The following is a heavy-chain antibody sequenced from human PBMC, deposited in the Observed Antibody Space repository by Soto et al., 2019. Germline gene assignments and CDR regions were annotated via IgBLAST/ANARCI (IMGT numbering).Heavy chain of an antibody. Sequence: PGGSLRLSCAASGFTFSSYAMHWVRQAPGKGLEWVALISKDGSNIYYADSVKGRFTISRDSSKNTLYLQMNSLSTEDTAVYHCARSYTYPFSYGNYYQYYGMDVWGQGTTVTVSS. J-gene: IGHJ6*02. CDR3: ARSYTYPFSYGNYYQYYGMDV. D-gene: IGHD5-18*01. CDR2: ISKDGSNI. CDR1: GFTFSSYA. V-gene: IGHV3-30-3*01.